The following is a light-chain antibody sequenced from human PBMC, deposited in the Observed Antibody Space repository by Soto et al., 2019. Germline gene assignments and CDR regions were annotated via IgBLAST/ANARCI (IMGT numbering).Light chain of an antibody. V-gene: IGKV1D-13*01. CDR3: QHFYNYPLT. CDR1: QGISGA. J-gene: IGKJ4*01. Sequence: AIQLTQSPSSLSASVGDRVTITCRTSQGISGALAWYQQKPGKAPKVLIYDASTLESGVPSRFSGSGFGTEFTPIISSLQPEDFATYYCQHFYNYPLTFGGGTKVEIK. CDR2: DAS.